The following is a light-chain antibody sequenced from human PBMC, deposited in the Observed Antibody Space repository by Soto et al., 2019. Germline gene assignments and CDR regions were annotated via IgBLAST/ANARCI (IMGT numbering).Light chain of an antibody. Sequence: EIAFTQSPATLALSPGERATLPCRASQSVSRYLAWYQQKPPQAPRLLLYDASNRATGSPATFSGSGSATAFTLPTSSLQPQDFSVYYCQQRSNWPLITFGQGTRLEIK. J-gene: IGKJ5*01. CDR2: DAS. V-gene: IGKV3-11*01. CDR3: QQRSNWPLIT. CDR1: QSVSRY.